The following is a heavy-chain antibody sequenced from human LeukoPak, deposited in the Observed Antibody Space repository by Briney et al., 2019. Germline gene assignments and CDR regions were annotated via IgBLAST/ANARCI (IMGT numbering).Heavy chain of an antibody. V-gene: IGHV3-21*01. Sequence: PGGSLRLYCAASGYTFNRYNMNWVRRAPGKGLEWVSSISTSSSYIYYADSVKGRFTISRDNAKNSLYLQMNSLRAEDTAVYYCAELGITMIGGVWGKGTTVTISS. CDR2: ISTSSSYI. J-gene: IGHJ6*04. CDR1: GYTFNRYN. CDR3: AELGITMIGGV. D-gene: IGHD3-10*02.